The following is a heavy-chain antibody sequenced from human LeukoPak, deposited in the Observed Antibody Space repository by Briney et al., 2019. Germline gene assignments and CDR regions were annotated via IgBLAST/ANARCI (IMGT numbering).Heavy chain of an antibody. D-gene: IGHD3-9*01. Sequence: GGSLRLSCAASGFTFDDYAMHWVRQAPGKGLEWVSGISWNSGSIGYADSVKGRLTISRDNAKNSLYLQMNSLRAEDTALYYCAKDTDDILTGPVDYWGQGTLVTVSS. J-gene: IGHJ4*02. CDR1: GFTFDDYA. V-gene: IGHV3-9*01. CDR2: ISWNSGSI. CDR3: AKDTDDILTGPVDY.